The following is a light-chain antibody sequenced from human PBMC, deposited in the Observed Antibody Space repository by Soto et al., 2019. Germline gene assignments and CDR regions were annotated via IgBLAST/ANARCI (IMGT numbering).Light chain of an antibody. CDR1: SSDGGGNNY. V-gene: IGLV2-8*01. CDR2: EVT. CDR3: SSYAGSNNVI. Sequence: QSVLTQPPSASGSPGQSVDISCTGTSSDGGGNNYVSWYQQHPGKAPKLMVYEVTKRPSGVPDRFSGSKSGNTASLTVSGLQAEDEADYYCSSYAGSNNVIFGGGTKLTVL. J-gene: IGLJ2*01.